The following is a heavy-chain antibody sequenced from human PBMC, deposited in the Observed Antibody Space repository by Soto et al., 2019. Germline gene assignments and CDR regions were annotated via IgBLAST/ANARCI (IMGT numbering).Heavy chain of an antibody. CDR2: ITPGTGNT. V-gene: IGHV3-23*01. CDR1: GFTFSSSA. CDR3: AKCVPNWYLQK. Sequence: GGSLRLSCKSSGFTFSSSAMTGVRQAPGKGLDWVSAITPGTGNTYYSDSVKGRFTISRENSKNTLYVQMNTVRAEHTAVYYCAKCVPNWYLQKWCKGTLVNVSS. J-gene: IGHJ4*02. D-gene: IGHD2-15*01.